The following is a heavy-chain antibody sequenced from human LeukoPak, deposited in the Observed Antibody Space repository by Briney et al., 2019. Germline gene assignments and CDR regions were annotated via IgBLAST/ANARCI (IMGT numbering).Heavy chain of an antibody. CDR3: ARGCGSSSACGY. V-gene: IGHV1-8*03. D-gene: IGHD6-6*01. CDR2: MNPNSGNT. Sequence: ASVKVSCKASGYTFTSYDINWVRQATGQGLEWMGWMNPNSGNTGYAQKFQGRVTITRNTSISTAYMELSSPRSEDTAVYYCARGCGSSSACGYWGQGTLVTVSS. J-gene: IGHJ4*02. CDR1: GYTFTSYD.